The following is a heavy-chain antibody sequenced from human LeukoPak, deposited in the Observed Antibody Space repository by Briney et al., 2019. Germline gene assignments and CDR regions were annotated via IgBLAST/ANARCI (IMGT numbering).Heavy chain of an antibody. Sequence: GGSLRLSCAASGFTFSDYYMSWIRQAPGKGLEWVSYISSSGSTIYYADSVKGRFTISRDNAKNSLYLQMNSLRAEDTAVYYCARDSRYCSSTSCYSFDYWGQGTLVTVSS. CDR2: ISSSGSTI. J-gene: IGHJ4*02. V-gene: IGHV3-11*01. CDR3: ARDSRYCSSTSCYSFDY. CDR1: GFTFSDYY. D-gene: IGHD2-2*01.